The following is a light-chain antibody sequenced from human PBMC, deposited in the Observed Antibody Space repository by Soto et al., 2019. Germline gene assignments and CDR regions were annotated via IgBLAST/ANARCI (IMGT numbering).Light chain of an antibody. CDR2: GTS. V-gene: IGKV3-20*01. CDR3: QQYGSSLFT. Sequence: EIVLTQSPGTLSLSPGERATLSCRASQSVSSKYLAWYQQKPGQAPRVLIYGTSIRASGVPERFSSGGSGTDFTLTITRLEPEDFAVYYCQQYGSSLFTFGPGT. J-gene: IGKJ3*01. CDR1: QSVSSKY.